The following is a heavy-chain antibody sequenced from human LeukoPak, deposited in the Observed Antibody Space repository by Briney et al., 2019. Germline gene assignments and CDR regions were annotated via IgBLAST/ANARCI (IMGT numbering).Heavy chain of an antibody. D-gene: IGHD1-26*01. CDR1: GFTFDDYG. J-gene: IGHJ4*02. CDR3: ARGGIAQWELPGVFY. CDR2: INWNGGST. Sequence: GGSLRLSCAASGFTFDDYGMSWVRQAPGKGLEWVSGINWNGGSTGYADSVKGRFTISRDNSKNTLYLQMNSLRAEDTAVYYCARGGIAQWELPGVFYWGQGTLVTVSS. V-gene: IGHV3-20*04.